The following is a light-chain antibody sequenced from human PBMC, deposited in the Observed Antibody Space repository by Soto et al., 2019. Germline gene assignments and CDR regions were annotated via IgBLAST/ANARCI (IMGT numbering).Light chain of an antibody. Sequence: QSVLTQPASVSGSPGQSITISCTGTSSDVGSYNLVSWYQQHPGKAPKLMIYEVSKRPSGVSNRFSGSKSGNTASLTISGLQAEDEADYYCQSYDRSMSGYVFGTGNKVTVL. J-gene: IGLJ1*01. V-gene: IGLV2-23*02. CDR2: EVS. CDR3: QSYDRSMSGYV. CDR1: SSDVGSYNL.